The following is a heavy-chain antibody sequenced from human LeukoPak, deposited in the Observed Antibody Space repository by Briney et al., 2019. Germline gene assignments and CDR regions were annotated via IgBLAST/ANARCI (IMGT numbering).Heavy chain of an antibody. CDR1: GGSFSGYY. Sequence: PSETLSLTCAVYGGSFSGYYWSWIRQPPGKGLEWIGEINHSGSTNYNPSLKSRVTIPVDTSKNQFSLKLSSVTAADTAVYYCARGAGDIVVVVAARVYYFDYWGQGTLVTVSS. V-gene: IGHV4-34*01. J-gene: IGHJ4*02. D-gene: IGHD2-15*01. CDR2: INHSGST. CDR3: ARGAGDIVVVVAARVYYFDY.